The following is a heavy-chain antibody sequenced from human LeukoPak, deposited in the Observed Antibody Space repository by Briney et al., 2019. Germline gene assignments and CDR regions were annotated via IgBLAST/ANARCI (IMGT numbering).Heavy chain of an antibody. Sequence: PSETLSLTCTVSDDSINNYYWSWIRQPAGKELEWIGRIYATGGTNYNPSLEGRVTMSADTSRNQLSLRLSSGTAADTAVYYCARTYDSSGYYYGWFDPWGQGIPVAVSS. CDR2: IYATGGT. CDR3: ARTYDSSGYYYGWFDP. J-gene: IGHJ5*02. V-gene: IGHV4-4*07. CDR1: DDSINNYY. D-gene: IGHD3-22*01.